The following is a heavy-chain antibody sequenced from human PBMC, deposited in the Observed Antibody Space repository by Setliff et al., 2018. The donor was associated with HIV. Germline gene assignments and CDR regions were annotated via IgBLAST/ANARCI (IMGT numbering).Heavy chain of an antibody. Sequence: PGESLKISCAASGFTFSSYGMHWVRQAPGKGLEWVAVIWYDGGSKYYADSVKGRFIISRDNSKNTLYLQMNSLRAEDTAVYYCAKDLWRYYNSGSFYMDVWGKGTTVTVSS. D-gene: IGHD3-10*01. CDR2: IWYDGGSK. CDR3: AKDLWRYYNSGSFYMDV. V-gene: IGHV3-30*02. CDR1: GFTFSSYG. J-gene: IGHJ6*03.